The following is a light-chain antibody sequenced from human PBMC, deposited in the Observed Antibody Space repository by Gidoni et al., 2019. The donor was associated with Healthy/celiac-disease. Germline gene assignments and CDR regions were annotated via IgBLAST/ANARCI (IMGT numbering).Light chain of an antibody. CDR2: AAS. Sequence: DIQMNQSPSSLSASVGDRVTITCRASQGISNYLAWYQQKPGKVPKLLIYAASTLQSGVPSRFSGSGSGTDFTLTISSLQPEDVATYYCQKYNSAPAITFGQGTRLEIK. V-gene: IGKV1-27*01. J-gene: IGKJ5*01. CDR3: QKYNSAPAIT. CDR1: QGISNY.